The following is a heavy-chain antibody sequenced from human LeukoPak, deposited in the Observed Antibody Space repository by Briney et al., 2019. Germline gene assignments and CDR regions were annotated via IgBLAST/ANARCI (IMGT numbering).Heavy chain of an antibody. V-gene: IGHV3-66*01. CDR3: ASDYWRGYYNYDS. Sequence: GGSLRLSCAASGFTFSSYGMSWVRQAPGKGLEWVSVLYSGGATHYADSVQGRVTISRDNSKNTLYLQMNSLRVEDTAVYYCASDYWRGYYNYDSWGHGTLVIVSS. J-gene: IGHJ5*01. CDR2: LYSGGAT. CDR1: GFTFSSYG. D-gene: IGHD3-3*01.